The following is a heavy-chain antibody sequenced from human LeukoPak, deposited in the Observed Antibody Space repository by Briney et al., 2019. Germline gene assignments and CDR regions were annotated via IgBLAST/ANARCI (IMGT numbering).Heavy chain of an antibody. CDR1: GGSFSGYY. D-gene: IGHD4-11*01. J-gene: IGHJ3*02. Sequence: PSETLSLTCAVYGGSFSGYYWSWIRQPAGKGLEWIGRIYTSGSTNYNPSLKSRVTMSVDTSKNQFSLKLSSVTAADTAVYYCAATMTTDAFDIWGQGTMVTVSS. V-gene: IGHV4-59*10. CDR2: IYTSGST. CDR3: AATMTTDAFDI.